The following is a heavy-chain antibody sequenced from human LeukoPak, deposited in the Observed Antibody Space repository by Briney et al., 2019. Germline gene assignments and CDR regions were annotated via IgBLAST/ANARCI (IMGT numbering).Heavy chain of an antibody. D-gene: IGHD1-26*01. CDR1: GYTFTSYG. CDR2: ISAYNGNT. J-gene: IGHJ4*02. V-gene: IGHV1-18*01. CDR3: ARDHASIVGAYFDY. Sequence: ASVKVSCKASGYTFTSYGISWVRQAPGQGLECMGWISAYNGNTNYAQKLQGRVTMTTDTSTSTAYMELRSLRSDDTAVYYCARDHASIVGAYFDYWGQGTLVTVSS.